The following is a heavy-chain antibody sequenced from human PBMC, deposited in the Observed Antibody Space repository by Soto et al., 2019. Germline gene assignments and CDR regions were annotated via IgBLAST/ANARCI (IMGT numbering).Heavy chain of an antibody. CDR1: GGTFSSYA. D-gene: IGHD3-10*01. J-gene: IGHJ4*02. V-gene: IGHV1-69*01. CDR3: ASEPSYYYGSGPGNYFDY. CDR2: TIPIFGTA. Sequence: QVQLVQSGAEVKKPGSSVKVSCKASGGTFSSYAISWVRQAPGQGLEWMGGTIPIFGTANYAQKFQGRVTITADESTSTAYMELSSLRSEDTAVYYCASEPSYYYGSGPGNYFDYWGQGTLVTVSS.